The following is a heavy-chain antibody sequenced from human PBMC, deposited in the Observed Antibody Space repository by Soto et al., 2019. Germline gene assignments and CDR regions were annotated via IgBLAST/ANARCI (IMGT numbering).Heavy chain of an antibody. Sequence: PGGSLRLSCAASGFTFSDYYMSWIRQAPGKGLEWVSYISSSGSTIYYADSVKGRFTISRDNAKNSLYLQMNSLRAEDTAVYYCATELLYGDREKIPNQSDYWGQGTLVTVSS. CDR3: ATELLYGDREKIPNQSDY. CDR1: GFTFSDYY. D-gene: IGHD4-17*01. CDR2: ISSSGSTI. J-gene: IGHJ4*02. V-gene: IGHV3-11*01.